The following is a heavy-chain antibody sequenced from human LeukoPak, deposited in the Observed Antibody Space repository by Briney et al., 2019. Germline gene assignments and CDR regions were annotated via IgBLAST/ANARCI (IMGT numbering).Heavy chain of an antibody. Sequence: PGGSLRLSCAASGVTVGTNSMSWARPSPGEGLEWASVIYSGGSTYNADSVNGRFTVSRDNSRNTLFLQMNNLRAEDTALYFCASAREYCGSAECFEYFQHWGQGTLVIVSS. V-gene: IGHV3-53*01. CDR3: ASAREYCGSAECFEYFQH. CDR2: IYSGGST. CDR1: GVTVGTNS. J-gene: IGHJ1*01. D-gene: IGHD2-21*01.